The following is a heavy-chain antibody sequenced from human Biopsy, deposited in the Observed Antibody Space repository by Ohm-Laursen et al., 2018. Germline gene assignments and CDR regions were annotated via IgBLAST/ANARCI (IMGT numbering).Heavy chain of an antibody. CDR2: NIPISGTG. J-gene: IGHJ1*01. CDR3: ATKLTGYFHH. V-gene: IGHV1-69*06. D-gene: IGHD3-9*01. CDR1: GGSFSNYG. Sequence: ASVTPSCQVPGGSFSNYGVNWARQAPGHGLEWLGGNIPISGTGNYAQKIQDRVTVAADTSTSTATMELRSLRSDDTAVYYCATKLTGYFHHWGQGTLVIVSS.